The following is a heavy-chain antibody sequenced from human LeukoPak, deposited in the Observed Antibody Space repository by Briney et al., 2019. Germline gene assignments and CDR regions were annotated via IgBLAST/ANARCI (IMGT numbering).Heavy chain of an antibody. CDR3: ARGGRRGYNWNRPQFDP. CDR2: IYYSGST. V-gene: IGHV4-39*01. CDR1: GGSISSSSYY. J-gene: IGHJ5*02. D-gene: IGHD1-20*01. Sequence: PSETLSLTCTVSGGSISSSSYYWGWIRQPPGKGLEWIGSIYYSGSTYYNPSLKSRVTISVDTSKNQFSLKLSSVTAADTAVYYCARGGRRGYNWNRPQFDPWGQGTLVTVSS.